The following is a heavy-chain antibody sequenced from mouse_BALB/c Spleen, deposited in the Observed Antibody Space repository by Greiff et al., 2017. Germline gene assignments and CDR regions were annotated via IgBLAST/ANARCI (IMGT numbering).Heavy chain of an antibody. D-gene: IGHD2-4*01. Sequence: EVMLVESGGGLVKPGGSLKLSCAASGFTFSSYAMSWVRQTPEKRLEWVATISSGGSYTYYPDSVKGRFTISRDNAKNTLYLQMSSLRSEDTAMYYCAREGRSTMITTGGYYAMDYWGQGTSVTVSA. J-gene: IGHJ4*01. CDR2: ISSGGSYT. CDR3: AREGRSTMITTGGYYAMDY. V-gene: IGHV5-9-1*01. CDR1: GFTFSSYA.